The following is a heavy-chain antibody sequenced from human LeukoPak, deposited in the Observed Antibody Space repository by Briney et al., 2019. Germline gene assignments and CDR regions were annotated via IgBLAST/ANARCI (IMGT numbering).Heavy chain of an antibody. Sequence: GASVKVSCKASGYIFTGYYMHWVRQAPGQGLEWMGWISAYNGNTNYAQKLQGRVTMTTDTSTSTAYMELRSLRSDDTAVYYCARFPMTTTVVTQTFDYWGQGTLVTVSS. CDR3: ARFPMTTTVVTQTFDY. V-gene: IGHV1-18*04. CDR2: ISAYNGNT. J-gene: IGHJ4*02. CDR1: GYIFTGYY. D-gene: IGHD4-23*01.